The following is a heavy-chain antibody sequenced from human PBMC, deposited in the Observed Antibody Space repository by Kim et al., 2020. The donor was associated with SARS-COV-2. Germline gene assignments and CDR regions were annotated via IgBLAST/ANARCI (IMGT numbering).Heavy chain of an antibody. D-gene: IGHD6-13*01. CDR2: T. Sequence: TYYDDSGKGRFTISRDKSKNTLFLKMNGLRAGDTAVYFCAKGRGILPPFDYWGQGTLVTVSS. CDR3: AKGRGILPPFDY. J-gene: IGHJ4*02. V-gene: IGHV3-23*01.